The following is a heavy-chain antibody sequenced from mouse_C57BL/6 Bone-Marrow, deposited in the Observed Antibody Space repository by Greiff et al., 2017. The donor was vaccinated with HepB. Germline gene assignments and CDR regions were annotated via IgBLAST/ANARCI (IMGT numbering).Heavy chain of an antibody. J-gene: IGHJ4*01. Sequence: EVQLVESGGGLVQPKGSLKLSCAASGFSFNTYAMNWVRQAPGKGLEWVARIRSKSNNYATYYADSVKDRFTISRDDSESMLYLQMNNLKTEDTAMYYCVRHGYYGEKDYAMDYWGQGTSVTVSS. D-gene: IGHD1-1*01. CDR1: GFSFNTYA. CDR3: VRHGYYGEKDYAMDY. CDR2: IRSKSNNYAT. V-gene: IGHV10-1*01.